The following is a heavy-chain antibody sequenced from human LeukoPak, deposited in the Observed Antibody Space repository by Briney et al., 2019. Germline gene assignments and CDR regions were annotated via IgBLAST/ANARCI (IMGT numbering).Heavy chain of an antibody. J-gene: IGHJ6*02. CDR3: VLGVWDYYYGMDV. D-gene: IGHD3-16*01. CDR2: IYYSGST. CDR1: GGSISSYY. Sequence: PSETLSLTCTVSGGSISSYYWSWIRQPPGKGLEWIGYIYYSGSTNYNPSLKSRVTISVDTSKNQFSLKPSSVTAADTAVYYCVLGVWDYYYGMDVWGQGTTVTVSS. V-gene: IGHV4-59*01.